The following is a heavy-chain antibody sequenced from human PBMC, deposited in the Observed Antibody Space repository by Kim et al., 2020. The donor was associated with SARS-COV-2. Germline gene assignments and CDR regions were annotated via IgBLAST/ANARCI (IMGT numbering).Heavy chain of an antibody. V-gene: IGHV3-15*01. J-gene: IGHJ4*02. CDR3: TLPGGHSSGWYNVYYFDY. D-gene: IGHD6-19*01. Sequence: GGSLRLSCAASGFTFSNAWMSWVRQAPGKGLEWVGRIKSKTDGGTTDYAAPVKGRFTISRDDSKNTLYLQMNSLKTEDTAVYYCTLPGGHSSGWYNVYYFDYWGQGTLVTVSS. CDR2: IKSKTDGGTT. CDR1: GFTFSNAW.